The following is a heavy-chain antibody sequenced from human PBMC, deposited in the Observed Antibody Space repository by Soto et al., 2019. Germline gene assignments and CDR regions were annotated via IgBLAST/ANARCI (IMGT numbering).Heavy chain of an antibody. Sequence: QVQLQESGPGLVKPSETLSLTCTVSGGSISSYYWTWIRQPPGKGLEWIGYIYYSGSTNYNPSLKSRVTISVDTSKNQFSLKLISVTDADTAVYYCARRGPYSSGNYQINWYFDLWGRGTLVTVSS. V-gene: IGHV4-59*08. CDR1: GGSISSYY. J-gene: IGHJ2*01. CDR3: ARRGPYSSGNYQINWYFDL. D-gene: IGHD3-10*01. CDR2: IYYSGST.